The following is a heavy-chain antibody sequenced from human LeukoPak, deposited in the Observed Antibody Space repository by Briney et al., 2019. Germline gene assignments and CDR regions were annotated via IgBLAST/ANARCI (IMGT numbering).Heavy chain of an antibody. Sequence: PSETLSLTCTVSGGSINSYYWSWIRQPPGKGLEWIGHMYYSGGTNYNPSFKSRVTISVDTSKNQFSLKLSSVTAADTAVYYCTRRCKDAYTLYCFDYWGQGTLVTVSS. V-gene: IGHV4-59*01. CDR3: TRRCKDAYTLYCFDY. D-gene: IGHD5-24*01. J-gene: IGHJ4*02. CDR1: GGSINSYY. CDR2: MYYSGGT.